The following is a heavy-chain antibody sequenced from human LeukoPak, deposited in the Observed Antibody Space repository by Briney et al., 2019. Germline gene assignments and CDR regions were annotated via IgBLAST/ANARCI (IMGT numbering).Heavy chain of an antibody. D-gene: IGHD2-21*02. V-gene: IGHV3-48*03. Sequence: PGGSLRLSCAASGFTFSSYEMNWVRQAPGKGLEWVSYISGSGSTIYYADSVKGRFTISRDNAKNSLYLQMNSLRAEDTAVYYCARGNVVVTATYYFDYWGRGTPVAVSS. CDR3: ARGNVVVTATYYFDY. CDR2: ISGSGSTI. CDR1: GFTFSSYE. J-gene: IGHJ4*02.